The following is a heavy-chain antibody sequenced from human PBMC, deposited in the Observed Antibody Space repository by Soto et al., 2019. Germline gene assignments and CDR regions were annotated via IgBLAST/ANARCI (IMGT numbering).Heavy chain of an antibody. CDR3: AKKSVVGPARGNFDF. D-gene: IGHD1-26*01. CDR1: GFTFSSYA. CDR2: ISNSGGTT. V-gene: IGHV3-23*01. Sequence: LKISCAASGFTFSSYAMTWVRQAPGKGLEWVSIISNSGGTTYYADSVKGRFTISRDNSKNTLYLQMNSLRAEDTAVYYCAKKSVVGPARGNFDFWGQGTLVTVSS. J-gene: IGHJ4*02.